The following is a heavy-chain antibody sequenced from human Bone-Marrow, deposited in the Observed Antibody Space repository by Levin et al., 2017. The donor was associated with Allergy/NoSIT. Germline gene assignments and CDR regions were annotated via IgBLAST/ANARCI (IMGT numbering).Heavy chain of an antibody. Sequence: QPGGSLRLSCAASGFAASGFTFSNYGMHWVRQAPGKGLEWVAVIWYDGSEKYYADSVKGRFTISRDNSKNTLYLQMNSVRDEDTAMYYCGLSSNSDYYKGMDVWGQGTTVIVSS. V-gene: IGHV3-33*01. D-gene: IGHD2-21*01. CDR2: IWYDGSEK. CDR1: GFTFSNYG. CDR3: GLSSNSDYYKGMDV. J-gene: IGHJ6*02.